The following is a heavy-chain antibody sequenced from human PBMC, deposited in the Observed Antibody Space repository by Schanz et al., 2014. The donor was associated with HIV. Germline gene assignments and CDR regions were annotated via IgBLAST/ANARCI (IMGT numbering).Heavy chain of an antibody. Sequence: VQLVESGGGLVLPGGSLRVSCAVSGFTLSGYTMSWVRQAPGKGLEWGSSISITGDNTYYADSVKGRFTISRDTSKKTLYLQMNSLRADDTAVYFCAIRTPMVTFGAFDIWGRGTWVTVSS. CDR3: AIRTPMVTFGAFDI. CDR2: ISITGDNT. CDR1: GFTLSGYT. J-gene: IGHJ3*02. V-gene: IGHV3-23*04. D-gene: IGHD5-18*01.